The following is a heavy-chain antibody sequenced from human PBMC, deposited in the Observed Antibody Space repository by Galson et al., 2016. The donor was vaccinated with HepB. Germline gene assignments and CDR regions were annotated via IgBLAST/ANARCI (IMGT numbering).Heavy chain of an antibody. CDR3: ARDRNLRVVPIAIWVFGTDV. CDR2: INPDNGDT. V-gene: IGHV1-2*02. D-gene: IGHD2-2*01. J-gene: IGHJ6*02. Sequence: TGYYVHWVRQAPGQGLEWMGWINPDNGDTKYAQSFQGRVTLTRDTSVSTAYMELSGLRSGDTALYYCARDRNLRVVPIAIWVFGTDVWGQGTTVTVSS. CDR1: TGYY.